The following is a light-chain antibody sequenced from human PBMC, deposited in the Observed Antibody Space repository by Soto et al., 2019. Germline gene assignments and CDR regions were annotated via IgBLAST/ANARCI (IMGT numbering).Light chain of an antibody. Sequence: DIQMTQSPYSLSASVGDRVTITCRASQSISDFLNWYQQKPGKAPKLLIHAASSLRSGVPSRFSGSGSGTDFTLTISSLQPEDFATYYCQQSYSTPYTFGQGTKLEIK. CDR1: QSISDF. V-gene: IGKV1-39*01. CDR3: QQSYSTPYT. J-gene: IGKJ2*01. CDR2: AAS.